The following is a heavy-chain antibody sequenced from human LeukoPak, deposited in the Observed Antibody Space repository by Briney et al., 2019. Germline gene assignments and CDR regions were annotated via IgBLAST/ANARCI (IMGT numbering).Heavy chain of an antibody. CDR1: GGSISSYY. D-gene: IGHD3-10*01. CDR3: ARDHMVRGVIDYYYYGMDV. Sequence: PSETLSLTCTVSGGSISSYYWSWIRQPPGKGLEWIGYIYYSGSTNYNPSLKSRVTISVDTSKNQFSLKLSSVTAADTAVYYCARDHMVRGVIDYYYYGMDVWGQGTTVTVSS. J-gene: IGHJ6*02. CDR2: IYYSGST. V-gene: IGHV4-59*01.